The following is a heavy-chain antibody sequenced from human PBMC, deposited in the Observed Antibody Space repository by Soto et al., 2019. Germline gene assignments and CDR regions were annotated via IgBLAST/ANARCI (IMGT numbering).Heavy chain of an antibody. CDR3: AREGFSNYNNYYFDY. CDR1: GFIFSTYS. V-gene: IGHV3-21*01. D-gene: IGHD4-4*01. Sequence: EVQLVESGGGLVKPGGSLRLSCAASGFIFSTYSMYWVRQAPGKGLEWVSSISSRGSYKHYADSVKGRFTINRDNAKTSLYLQMNSLRAEDTAVYYCAREGFSNYNNYYFDYWGQGTLVTVSS. J-gene: IGHJ4*02. CDR2: ISSRGSYK.